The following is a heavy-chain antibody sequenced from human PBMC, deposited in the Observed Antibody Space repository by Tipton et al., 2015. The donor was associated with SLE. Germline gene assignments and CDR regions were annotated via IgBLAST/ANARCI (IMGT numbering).Heavy chain of an antibody. J-gene: IGHJ4*02. V-gene: IGHV4-59*08. D-gene: IGHD3-22*01. CDR3: ARRLGSSGFDY. CDR2: IYYSGST. CDR1: GGSISSYY. Sequence: TLSLTCTVSGGSISSYYWSWIRQPPGKGLEWIGYIYYSGSTNYNPSLKSRVTISVDTSKNQLSLKLSSVTAADTAVYYCARRLGSSGFDYGGQGALVTVSS.